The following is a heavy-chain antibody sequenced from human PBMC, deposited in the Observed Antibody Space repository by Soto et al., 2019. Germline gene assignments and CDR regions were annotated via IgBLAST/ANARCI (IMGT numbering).Heavy chain of an antibody. D-gene: IGHD2-15*01. V-gene: IGHV3-23*01. CDR1: GFTFSSYA. CDR3: AKGIVVVVAATHQQLDY. CDR2: ISGSGGST. Sequence: GGSLRLSCAASGFTFSSYAMSWVRQAPGKGLEWVSAISGSGGSTYYADSVKGRFTISRDNSKNTLYLQMNSLRAEDTAVYYCAKGIVVVVAATHQQLDYWGQGTLVTVSS. J-gene: IGHJ4*02.